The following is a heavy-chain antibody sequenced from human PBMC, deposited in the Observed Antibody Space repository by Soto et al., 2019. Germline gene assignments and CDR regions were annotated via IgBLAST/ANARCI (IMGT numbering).Heavy chain of an antibody. CDR3: ARGGGVGVAGSAAFDM. Sequence: QLHLVQSGAVVKKPGASVTVSCSASGYPVTAYYMHWVRQAPGRGLEWMGGINPATGAAKYTQTFPGRVTMHRDTSTSTAFMERGGLTSGDTAVFYCARGGGVGVAGSAAFDMWGQGTLVTVSS. J-gene: IGHJ3*02. CDR2: INPATGAA. V-gene: IGHV1-2*02. D-gene: IGHD3-3*01. CDR1: GYPVTAYY.